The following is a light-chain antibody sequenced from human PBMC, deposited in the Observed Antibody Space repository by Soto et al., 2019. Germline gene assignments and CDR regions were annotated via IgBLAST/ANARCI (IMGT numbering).Light chain of an antibody. V-gene: IGKV3-20*01. Sequence: EIVLTQSPGTLSLSPGERATLSCRASQSVSSSYLAWYQQKPGQAPRLLIYGASSRATGIPDRFSGSGSGTDFTVTISRLEPEDFAVYYCQQDCSSLENTFGQGTMLEIK. J-gene: IGKJ2*01. CDR3: QQDCSSLENT. CDR1: QSVSSSY. CDR2: GAS.